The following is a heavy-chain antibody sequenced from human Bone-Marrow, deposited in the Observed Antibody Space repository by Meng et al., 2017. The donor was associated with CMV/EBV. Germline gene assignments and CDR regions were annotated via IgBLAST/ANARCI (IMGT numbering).Heavy chain of an antibody. CDR2: MNANSGNT. Sequence: ASVKVSCKASGGTFSTYDINWVRQATGQGLEWMGWMNANSGNTGYAQKFQGRVSMTRDTSTSTAFMELSSLRSEDTAVYYCARTQIAVEAGGTKIKYYYYGLDVWGQGTTVTVSS. CDR3: ARTQIAVEAGGTKIKYYYYGLDV. D-gene: IGHD6-13*01. V-gene: IGHV1-8*02. CDR1: GGTFSTYD. J-gene: IGHJ6*02.